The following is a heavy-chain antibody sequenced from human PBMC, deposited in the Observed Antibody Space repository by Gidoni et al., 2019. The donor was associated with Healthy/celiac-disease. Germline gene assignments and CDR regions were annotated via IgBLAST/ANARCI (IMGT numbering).Heavy chain of an antibody. V-gene: IGHV4-31*03. D-gene: IGHD2-21*02. CDR3: AREASDCGGDCSLYYYYGMDV. J-gene: IGHJ6*02. CDR2: IYYSGST. Sequence: QVQLQESGPGLVKPSQTLSLTCTVSGGSISSGGYYWSWIRQHPGKGLEWIGYIYYSGSTYYNPALKSRVTISVDTSKNQFSLKLSSVTAADTAVYYCAREASDCGGDCSLYYYYGMDVWGQGTTVTVSS. CDR1: GGSISSGGYY.